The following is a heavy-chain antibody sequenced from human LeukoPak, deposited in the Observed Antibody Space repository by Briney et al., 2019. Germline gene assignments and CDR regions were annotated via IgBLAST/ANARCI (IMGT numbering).Heavy chain of an antibody. CDR3: TTDSRTAAPPHFDY. V-gene: IGHV3-15*01. J-gene: IGHJ4*02. D-gene: IGHD6-13*01. CDR1: GFIFSKAW. Sequence: GGSLRLSCAASGFIFSKAWMSWVRQAPGKGLEWVGGIKSKTDGETIQYAAPVEGRLTISRDDSKNTLDLQMNSLKTEDTAVYYCTTDSRTAAPPHFDYWGQGSLVTVSS. CDR2: IKSKTDGETI.